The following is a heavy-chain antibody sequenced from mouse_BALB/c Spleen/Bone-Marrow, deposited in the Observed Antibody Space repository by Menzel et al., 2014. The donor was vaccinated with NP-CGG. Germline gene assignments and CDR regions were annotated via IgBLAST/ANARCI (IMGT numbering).Heavy chain of an antibody. Sequence: VMLVESGPGLVAPSQNLSIPCTVSGFSLTSYGVHWVRQPPGKGLEWLGVIWAGGSTNYNSALMSRLSISKDNSKSQVFLKMNSLQTDDTAMYYCARVPAYYTYAMDYWGQGTSVTVSS. CDR1: GFSLTSYG. V-gene: IGHV2-9*02. CDR2: IWAGGST. CDR3: ARVPAYYTYAMDY. D-gene: IGHD2-12*01. J-gene: IGHJ4*01.